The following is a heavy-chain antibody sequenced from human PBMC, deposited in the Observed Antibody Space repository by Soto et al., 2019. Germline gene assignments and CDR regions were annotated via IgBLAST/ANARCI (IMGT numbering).Heavy chain of an antibody. J-gene: IGHJ6*02. CDR2: IYYSGST. CDR1: GGSISSYY. V-gene: IGHV4-59*08. Sequence: QVQLQESGPGLVKPSETLSLTCTVSGGSISSYYWSWLRQPPGKGLEWIGYIYYSGSTNYNPSLKSRVTMSVDTSKNQFSLKLSSVTAADTAVYYCTRHRGSATFYGMDVWGQGTTVTVSS. CDR3: TRHRGSATFYGMDV. D-gene: IGHD6-19*01.